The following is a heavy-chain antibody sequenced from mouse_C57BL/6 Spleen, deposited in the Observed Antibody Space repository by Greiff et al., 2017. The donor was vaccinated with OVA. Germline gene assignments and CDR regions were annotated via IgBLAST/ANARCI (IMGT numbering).Heavy chain of an antibody. J-gene: IGHJ4*01. V-gene: IGHV6-6*01. Sequence: EVKLVESGGGLVQPGGSMKLSCAASGFTFSDAWMDWVRQSPEKGLEWVAEIRNKANNHATYYAESVKGRFTISRDDSKSSVYLQMNSLRAEDTGIYYCTRRYYYYGSSYAMDYWGQGTSVTVSS. D-gene: IGHD1-1*01. CDR1: GFTFSDAW. CDR3: TRRYYYYGSSYAMDY. CDR2: IRNKANNHAT.